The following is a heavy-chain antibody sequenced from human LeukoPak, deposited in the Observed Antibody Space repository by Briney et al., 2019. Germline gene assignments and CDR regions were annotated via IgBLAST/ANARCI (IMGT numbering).Heavy chain of an antibody. V-gene: IGHV1-18*01. CDR2: ISAYNGNT. CDR3: ARDRCSSTSCYDDY. J-gene: IGHJ4*02. CDR1: GYTFTTYS. D-gene: IGHD2-2*01. Sequence: ASVKVSCKASGYTFTTYSITWVRQAPGQGLEWMGWISAYNGNTHYAQKFQGRVTMTTDTSTSTAYMELRSLGSDDTAVYYCARDRCSSTSCYDDYWGQGTLVTVSS.